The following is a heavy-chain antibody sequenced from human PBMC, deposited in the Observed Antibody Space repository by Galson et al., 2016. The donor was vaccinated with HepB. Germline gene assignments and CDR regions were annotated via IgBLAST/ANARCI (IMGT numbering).Heavy chain of an antibody. CDR1: GFTFDDYA. D-gene: IGHD3-10*01. J-gene: IGHJ3*02. V-gene: IGHV3-9*01. CDR2: LSWNSGSI. Sequence: SLRLSCAATGFTFDDYAMHWVRQAPGKGLEWVASLSWNSGSISYADSMRGRVTISRDNAKNSLYLQMDSLRSEDTALYYCAREVVRGTDAFDIWGQGTMVTVSS. CDR3: AREVVRGTDAFDI.